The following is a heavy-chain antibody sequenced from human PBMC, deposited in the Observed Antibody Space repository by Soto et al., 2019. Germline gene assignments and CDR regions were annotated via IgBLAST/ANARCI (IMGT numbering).Heavy chain of an antibody. CDR2: IYYGGST. Sequence: SETLSLTCTVSGGYISYYYWSWIRQPPGKGLEWIGYIYYGGSTKYNPSLTSRVTMSVDTSKNQFSLKLSSVAAADTAVYYCARDLEPYQLLGAFDVWGQGTMVTVSS. CDR1: GGYISYYY. D-gene: IGHD2-2*01. V-gene: IGHV4-59*01. CDR3: ARDLEPYQLLGAFDV. J-gene: IGHJ3*01.